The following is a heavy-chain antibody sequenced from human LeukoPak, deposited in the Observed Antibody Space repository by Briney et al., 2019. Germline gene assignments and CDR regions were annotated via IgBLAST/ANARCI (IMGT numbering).Heavy chain of an antibody. CDR3: ARDSLRGDYESPTGY. CDR2: ILTDGNNR. Sequence: GGSLRLSCVASGFTFGRYSMHWVRQAPGKGLEWVSSILTDGNNRHHADSVKGRFTISTDNSENTLYLQMNSLRPEDTAIYYCARDSLRGDYESPTGYWGQGTLVSVSS. CDR1: GFTFGRYS. V-gene: IGHV3-30-3*01. D-gene: IGHD4-17*01. J-gene: IGHJ4*02.